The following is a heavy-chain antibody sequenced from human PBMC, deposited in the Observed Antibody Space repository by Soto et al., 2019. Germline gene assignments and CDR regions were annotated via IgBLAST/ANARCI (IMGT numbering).Heavy chain of an antibody. CDR1: GFTFSSYA. CDR2: ISGSGGST. CDR3: AKNLYSGYDCWFDP. D-gene: IGHD5-12*01. J-gene: IGHJ5*02. Sequence: PGGSLRLSCAASGFTFSSYAMSWVRQAPGKGLEWVSAISGSGGSTYYADSVKGRFTISRDNSKNTLYLQMDSLRAEDTAVYYCAKNLYSGYDCWFDPWGQGTLVTVSS. V-gene: IGHV3-23*01.